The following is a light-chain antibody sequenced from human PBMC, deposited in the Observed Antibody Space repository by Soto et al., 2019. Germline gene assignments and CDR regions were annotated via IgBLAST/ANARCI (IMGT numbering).Light chain of an antibody. Sequence: SVLPQSPGTRSVSPGGGAAVACMASQSVRGSYLAWDQQRPGGGPMLLVFGASFRATGIPGRFSGSGSGTDFTLNISTLAHGDFAVYYCQHHGSPPSFGGGPKEDIK. V-gene: IGKV3-20*01. CDR1: QSVRGSY. CDR2: GAS. CDR3: QHHGSPPS. J-gene: IGKJ4*01.